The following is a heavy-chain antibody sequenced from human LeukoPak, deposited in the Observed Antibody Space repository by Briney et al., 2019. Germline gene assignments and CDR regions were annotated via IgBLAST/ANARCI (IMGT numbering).Heavy chain of an antibody. V-gene: IGHV1-69*06. D-gene: IGHD3-22*01. J-gene: IGHJ5*02. CDR3: ARVPYYYDSSGWKWFDP. Sequence: SVKVSCKASGGTFSSYAISWVRQAPGQGLEWMGGIIPIFGTANYAQKFQGRVTITADKSTSTAYMELSSLRSEDTAVYYCARVPYYYDSSGWKWFDPWGQGTLVTVSS. CDR1: GGTFSSYA. CDR2: IIPIFGTA.